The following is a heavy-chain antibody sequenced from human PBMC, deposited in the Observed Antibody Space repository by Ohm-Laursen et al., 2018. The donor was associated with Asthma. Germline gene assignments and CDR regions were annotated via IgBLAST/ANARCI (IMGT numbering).Heavy chain of an antibody. Sequence: SLRLSCSASGFTFSTHWMTWVRQAPGRGLEWVANINQDGSIWGYVDSVKGRFAISRDNAHNSLYLQMNSLRAEDTAFYYCAVSIYAYGEGAYWGQGNLVTVSS. CDR1: GFTFSTHW. V-gene: IGHV3-7*05. CDR3: AVSIYAYGEGAY. J-gene: IGHJ4*02. CDR2: INQDGSIW. D-gene: IGHD3-10*01.